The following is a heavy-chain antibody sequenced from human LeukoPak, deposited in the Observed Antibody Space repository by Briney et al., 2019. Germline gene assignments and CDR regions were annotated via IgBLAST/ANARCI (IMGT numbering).Heavy chain of an antibody. CDR2: INPSGGST. CDR3: ARSAVAGTGAPLYYYYYMDV. CDR1: GYTFTSYY. J-gene: IGHJ6*03. Sequence: ASVKVSCKASGYTFTSYYMHWVRQAPGQGLEWMGIINPSGGSTSYAQKFQGRVTMTRDMSTSTVYMELSSLRSEDTAVYYCARSAVAGTGAPLYYYYYMDVWGKGTTVTVSS. V-gene: IGHV1-46*01. D-gene: IGHD6-19*01.